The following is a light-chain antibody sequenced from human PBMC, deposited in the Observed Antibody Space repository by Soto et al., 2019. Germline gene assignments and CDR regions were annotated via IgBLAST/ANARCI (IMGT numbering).Light chain of an antibody. CDR3: QRDNSNSRT. J-gene: IGKJ1*01. Sequence: DIQLTQSPSTLSASVGDRVTITGRASQDIYSWVAWYQQKPGEAPKFLIYDASVLQSGVPSRFSGSGSGTEFTLAISSLQPDDFATYYCQRDNSNSRTFGQGTTV. CDR2: DAS. V-gene: IGKV1-5*01. CDR1: QDIYSW.